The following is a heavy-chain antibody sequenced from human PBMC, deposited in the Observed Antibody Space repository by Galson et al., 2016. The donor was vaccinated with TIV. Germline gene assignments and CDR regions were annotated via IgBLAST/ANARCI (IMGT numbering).Heavy chain of an antibody. Sequence: SLRLSCAASGFAFDEYAMHWVRQAPGKGLEWVSGISRGGGSIGYADYVKGRFTISRDNAKNSLFLQMNGLRPEDTALYYCVKTHIYLEIVLADGAFDFWGQGTMVTVS. D-gene: IGHD2-8*02. V-gene: IGHV3-9*01. CDR3: VKTHIYLEIVLADGAFDF. CDR2: ISRGGGSI. J-gene: IGHJ3*01. CDR1: GFAFDEYA.